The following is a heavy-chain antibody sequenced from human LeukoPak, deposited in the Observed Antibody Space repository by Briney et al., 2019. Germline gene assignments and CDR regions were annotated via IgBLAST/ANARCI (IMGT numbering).Heavy chain of an antibody. CDR3: ARVYDYGDYGGYFDY. D-gene: IGHD4-17*01. J-gene: IGHJ4*02. CDR1: GFTFDDYG. Sequence: GGSLRLSCAASGFTFDDYGMSWVRQAPGKGLEWVSSISSSSSYIYYADSVKGRFTISRDNAKNSLYLQMNSLRAEDTAVYYCARVYDYGDYGGYFDYWGQGTLVTVSS. V-gene: IGHV3-21*01. CDR2: ISSSSSYI.